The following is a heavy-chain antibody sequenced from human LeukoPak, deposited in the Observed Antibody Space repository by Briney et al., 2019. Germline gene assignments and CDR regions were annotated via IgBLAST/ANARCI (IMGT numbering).Heavy chain of an antibody. J-gene: IGHJ6*03. D-gene: IGHD2/OR15-2a*01. CDR1: VYTFTSYG. CDR2: ISAYNGNT. CDR3: AFSRYYLQGSYYYMDV. Sequence: ASVNVSCKASVYTFTSYGISWVRQAPGQGIEWMGWISAYNGNTNYAQKLQGRVTMTTDTSTSTAYMELRSLRSDDTAVYYCAFSRYYLQGSYYYMDVWGKGTTVTVSS. V-gene: IGHV1-18*01.